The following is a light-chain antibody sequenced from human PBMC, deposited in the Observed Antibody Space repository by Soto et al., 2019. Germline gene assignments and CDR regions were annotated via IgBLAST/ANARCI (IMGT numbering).Light chain of an antibody. CDR2: KAS. CDR1: QTISSW. Sequence: DIQLTQSPSTLSGSVGDRVTITCRASQTISSWLAWYQQKPGKAPKLLIYKASALKSGVPSRFSGSGSGTEFTLTISSLQPDDFATYYCKHYNSYSEAFGXGTKVDIX. CDR3: KHYNSYSEA. V-gene: IGKV1-5*03. J-gene: IGKJ1*01.